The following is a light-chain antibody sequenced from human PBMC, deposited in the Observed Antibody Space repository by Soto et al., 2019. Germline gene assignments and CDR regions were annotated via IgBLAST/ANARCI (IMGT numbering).Light chain of an antibody. CDR3: VSYTTSASYV. CDR1: SSDVGNYIF. J-gene: IGLJ1*01. V-gene: IGLV2-14*01. Sequence: QSVLTQPASVSGSPGQSITISCTGTSSDVGNYIFVSWYRQHPGKAPKLMIYDINNRPSGVSNRFSGSKSGNTASLTISGLQAEDEADYYCVSYTTSASYVVGTGTKLTVL. CDR2: DIN.